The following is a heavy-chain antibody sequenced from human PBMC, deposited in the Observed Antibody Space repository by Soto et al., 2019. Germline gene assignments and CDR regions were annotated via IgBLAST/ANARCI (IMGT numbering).Heavy chain of an antibody. V-gene: IGHV3-30*18. D-gene: IGHD6-19*01. CDR1: GFTFSSYG. CDR2: ISYDGSNK. CDR3: AKDPGVAGFYYYGMDV. Sequence: GGSLRLSCAASGFTFSSYGIHWVRQAPGKGLEWVAVISYDGSNKYYADSVKGRFTISRDNSKNTLYLQMNSLRAEDTAVYYCAKDPGVAGFYYYGMDVWGQGTTVTVSS. J-gene: IGHJ6*02.